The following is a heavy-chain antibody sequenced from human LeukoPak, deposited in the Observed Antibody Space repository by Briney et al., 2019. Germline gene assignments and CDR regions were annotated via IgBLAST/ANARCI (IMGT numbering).Heavy chain of an antibody. D-gene: IGHD3-10*01. CDR1: GFTFSSYA. CDR3: AKRPVLLWFGELFGY. V-gene: IGHV3-23*01. J-gene: IGHJ4*02. CDR2: ISGSGGST. Sequence: GGSLRLSCAASGFTFSSYAMSWVRQAPGKGLEWVSAISGSGGSTYYADSVKGRFTISRDNSKNTLYLQMNSLRAEDTAVYYCAKRPVLLWFGELFGYWGQGTLVTVSS.